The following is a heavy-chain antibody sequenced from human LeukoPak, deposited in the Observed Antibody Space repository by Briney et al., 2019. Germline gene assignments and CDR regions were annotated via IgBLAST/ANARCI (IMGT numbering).Heavy chain of an antibody. CDR1: GYTFTSYY. CDR2: INPSGGST. CDR3: ARDLGAPRSRGYSYGLPLLARYYYGMDV. V-gene: IGHV1-46*01. D-gene: IGHD5-18*01. Sequence: ASVKVSCKASGYTFTSYYMHWVRQAPGQGLEWKGIINPSGGSTSYAQKFQGRVTMTRDTSTSTVYMELSSLRSEDTAVYYCARDLGAPRSRGYSYGLPLLARYYYGMDVWGQGTTVTVSS. J-gene: IGHJ6*02.